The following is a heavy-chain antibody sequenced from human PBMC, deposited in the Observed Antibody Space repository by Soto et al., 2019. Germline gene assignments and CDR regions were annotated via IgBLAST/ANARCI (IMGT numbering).Heavy chain of an antibody. J-gene: IGHJ6*02. D-gene: IGHD2-2*01. V-gene: IGHV5-10-1*01. CDR1: GYSFTSYW. CDR2: IDPSDSYT. CDR3: ARHGIVVVPAAHYYGMDV. Sequence: PGESLKISCKGSGYSFTSYWISWVRQMPGKGLKWMGRIDPSDSYTNYSPSFQGHVTISADKSISTAYLQWSSLKASDTAMYYCARHGIVVVPAAHYYGMDVWGQGTTVTVSS.